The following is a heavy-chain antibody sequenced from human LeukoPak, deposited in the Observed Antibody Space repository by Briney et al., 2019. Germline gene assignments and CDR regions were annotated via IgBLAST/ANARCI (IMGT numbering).Heavy chain of an antibody. CDR1: GYTLTELS. CDR3: AVRNYYGSGRYPPP. CDR2: FDPEDGET. D-gene: IGHD3-10*01. J-gene: IGHJ5*02. V-gene: IGHV1-24*01. Sequence: ASVKVSCKVSGYTLTELSMHWVRQAPGKGLEWMGGFDPEDGETIYAQKFQGRVTMTEDTSTDTAYMELSSLRSEDTAVYYCAVRNYYGSGRYPPPWGQGTLVTVSS.